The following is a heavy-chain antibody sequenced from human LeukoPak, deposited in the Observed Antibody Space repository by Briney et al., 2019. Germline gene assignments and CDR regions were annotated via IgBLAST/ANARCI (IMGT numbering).Heavy chain of an antibody. D-gene: IGHD5-12*01. Sequence: PSETLSPTCTVSGGSISSYYWSWIRQPAGKGLEWIGRIYTSGSTKYNPSLKSRGTMSVDTSKHQFSLKLSSVTAADTAVYYCARDGNSGYTFDYWGQGTLVTVSS. J-gene: IGHJ4*02. CDR3: ARDGNSGYTFDY. CDR2: IYTSGST. CDR1: GGSISSYY. V-gene: IGHV4-4*07.